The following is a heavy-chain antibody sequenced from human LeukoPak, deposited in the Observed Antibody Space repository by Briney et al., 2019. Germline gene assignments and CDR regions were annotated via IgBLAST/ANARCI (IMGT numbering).Heavy chain of an antibody. CDR2: IIGRGVDT. D-gene: IGHD2-15*01. CDR3: AKAPLSGCSGARCYYLDT. CDR1: GFTFSSYA. J-gene: IGHJ5*02. Sequence: PGGSLRLSCAASGFTFSSYAMSWVSQAPGKRLEWVSSIIGRGVDTYHADSVQGRFTISRDNSKNTLYLQMNSLRVEDTAVYYCAKAPLSGCSGARCYYLDTWGQGALITVSS. V-gene: IGHV3-23*01.